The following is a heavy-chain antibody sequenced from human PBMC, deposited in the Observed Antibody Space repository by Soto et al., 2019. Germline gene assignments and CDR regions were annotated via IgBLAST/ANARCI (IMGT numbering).Heavy chain of an antibody. CDR1: GFTFSTYW. D-gene: IGHD7-27*01. CDR3: ASSLLTPFDY. Sequence: EVQLVESGGGLVQPGGPLRLSCAASGFTFSTYWMHWVRQAPGKGLVWVSRINSDGSSTSYADSVKGRFTISRDNAKTTLYLQMNSLRAEDTAVYYCASSLLTPFDYWGQGTLVTVSS. CDR2: INSDGSST. J-gene: IGHJ4*02. V-gene: IGHV3-74*01.